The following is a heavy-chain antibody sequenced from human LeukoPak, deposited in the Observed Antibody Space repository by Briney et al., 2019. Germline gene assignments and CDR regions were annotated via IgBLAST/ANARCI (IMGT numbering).Heavy chain of an antibody. CDR1: GYTFTSYG. CDR2: INPNSGGT. Sequence: ASVKVYCKASGYTFTSYGISWVRQAPGQGLEWMGWINPNSGGTNYAQKFQGRVTMTRDTSISTAYMELSRLRSDDTAVHYCAREDNEAYYCRGDCSPGYWGQGTLVTVSS. CDR3: AREDNEAYYCRGDCSPGY. J-gene: IGHJ4*02. D-gene: IGHD2-21*01. V-gene: IGHV1-2*02.